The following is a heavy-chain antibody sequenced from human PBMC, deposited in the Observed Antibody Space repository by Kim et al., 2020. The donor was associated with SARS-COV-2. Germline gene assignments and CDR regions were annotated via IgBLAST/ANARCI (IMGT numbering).Heavy chain of an antibody. V-gene: IGHV4-31*03. CDR1: GGSISSGGYY. D-gene: IGHD3-22*01. J-gene: IGHJ5*02. CDR3: ARAPMIVVVIGWFDP. CDR2: IYYSGST. Sequence: SETLSLTCTVSGGSISSGGYYWRWIRQHPGKGLEWIGYIYYSGSTYYNPSLKSRVTISVDTSKNQFSLKLSSVTAADTAVYYCARAPMIVVVIGWFDPWGQGTLVTVSS.